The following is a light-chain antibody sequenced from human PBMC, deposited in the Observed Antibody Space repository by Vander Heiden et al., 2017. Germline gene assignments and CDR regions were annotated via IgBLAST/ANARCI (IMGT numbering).Light chain of an antibody. CDR3: ATWDDRLSGPV. J-gene: IGLJ2*01. Sequence: QSVLTQPPSASGTPGQRVTISCSGSSFNIGSNYVYWYQQFPGTAPKLLIYKNDQRGSGVPDRFSGYKSGTSASLAISGLRSEDEADYYCATWDDRLSGPVLGGGTRLTVL. CDR2: KND. V-gene: IGLV1-47*01. CDR1: SFNIGSNY.